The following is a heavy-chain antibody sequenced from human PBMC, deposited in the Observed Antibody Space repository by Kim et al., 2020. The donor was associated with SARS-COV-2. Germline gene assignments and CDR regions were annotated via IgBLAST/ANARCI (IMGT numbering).Heavy chain of an antibody. CDR3: ATAAYFGGSMDFDY. J-gene: IGHJ4*02. D-gene: IGHD1-26*01. Sequence: QKFQGRVTMTEDTSTDTAYMELSSLRSEDTAVYYCATAAYFGGSMDFDYWGQGTLVTVSS. V-gene: IGHV1-24*01.